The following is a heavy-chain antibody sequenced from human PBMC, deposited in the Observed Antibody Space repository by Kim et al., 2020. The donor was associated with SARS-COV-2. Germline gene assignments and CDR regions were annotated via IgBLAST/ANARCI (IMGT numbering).Heavy chain of an antibody. CDR1: GFTFSSYA. Sequence: GGSLRLSCAASGFTFSSYAMSWVRQAPGKGLEWVSAISGSGGSTYYADSVKGRFTISRDNSKNTLYLQMNSLRAEDTAVYYCAKVGDYYDGSGNAFDIWGQGTMVTVSS. CDR3: AKVGDYYDGSGNAFDI. D-gene: IGHD3-22*01. CDR2: ISGSGGST. J-gene: IGHJ3*02. V-gene: IGHV3-23*01.